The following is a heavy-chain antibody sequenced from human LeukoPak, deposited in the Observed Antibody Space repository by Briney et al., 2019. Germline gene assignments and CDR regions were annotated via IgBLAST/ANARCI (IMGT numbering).Heavy chain of an antibody. CDR2: IYYSGST. CDR3: ARQLYSSSWYVYGWFDP. J-gene: IGHJ5*02. CDR1: GGSISSYY. V-gene: IGHV4-59*08. D-gene: IGHD6-13*01. Sequence: SETLSLTCTVSGGSISSYYWSWIRQPPGKGLEWIGYIYYSGSTNYNPSLKSRVTISVDTSKNQFSLKLSSVTAADTAVYYCARQLYSSSWYVYGWFDPRGQGTLVTVSS.